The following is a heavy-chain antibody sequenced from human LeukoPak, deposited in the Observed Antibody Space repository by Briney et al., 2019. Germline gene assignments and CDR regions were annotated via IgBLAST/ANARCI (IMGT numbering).Heavy chain of an antibody. V-gene: IGHV3-23*01. J-gene: IGHJ4*02. CDR1: GFTFTNYA. Sequence: SGGSLRLSCAGSGFTFTNYAMSWVRQASGKGLEWVSAISGSGGGTDYADSVKGRFTISRDNSKNTLYMQMNSLRAEDTAVYYCAKDRGSSGWDFDYWGQGTLVTVSS. D-gene: IGHD6-19*01. CDR2: ISGSGGGT. CDR3: AKDRGSSGWDFDY.